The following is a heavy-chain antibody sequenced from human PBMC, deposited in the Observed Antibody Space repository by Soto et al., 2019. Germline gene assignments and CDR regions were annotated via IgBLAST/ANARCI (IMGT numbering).Heavy chain of an antibody. CDR1: GFTFSSYT. D-gene: IGHD3-3*01. J-gene: IGHJ4*02. Sequence: HPGGSLRLSCEASGFTFSSYTMNWVRRAPGKGLEWVATIGGSGDGTYYGDSVKGRFTISRDNSKNTLYLQMNSLRAEDTAVYYCARDSAIFGVVITGPFDYWGQGTLVTVSS. CDR2: IGGSGDGT. V-gene: IGHV3-23*01. CDR3: ARDSAIFGVVITGPFDY.